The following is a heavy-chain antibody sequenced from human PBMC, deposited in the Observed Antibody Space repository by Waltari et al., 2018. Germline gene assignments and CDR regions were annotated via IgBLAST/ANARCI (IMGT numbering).Heavy chain of an antibody. Sequence: QVQLVQSGAEVKKPGSSVKVSCKASGGTFSSYAISWVRQAPGQGLEWTGRIIPILVPAPCAQRFQGRVAITADTSTIPAYPELSSLRSEDTALYYSASGGPGDFDTWFDPWGQGTLVTVSS. CDR2: IIPILVPA. J-gene: IGHJ5*02. CDR3: ASGGPGDFDTWFDP. V-gene: IGHV1-69*04. CDR1: GGTFSSYA. D-gene: IGHD3-3*01.